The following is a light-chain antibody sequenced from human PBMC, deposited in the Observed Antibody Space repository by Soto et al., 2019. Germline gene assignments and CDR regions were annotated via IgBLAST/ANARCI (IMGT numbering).Light chain of an antibody. V-gene: IGLV2-8*01. CDR1: SSDVGGYYY. Sequence: QSVLTQPPSASGSPGQSVTISCTGTSSDVGGYYYVSWYQHHPGKAPKLIIYEVSKRPSGVPDRFSGSKSGNTASLTVSGLQADDEADYYCSSYAGSTYVFGIGTKLTVL. J-gene: IGLJ1*01. CDR2: EVS. CDR3: SSYAGSTYV.